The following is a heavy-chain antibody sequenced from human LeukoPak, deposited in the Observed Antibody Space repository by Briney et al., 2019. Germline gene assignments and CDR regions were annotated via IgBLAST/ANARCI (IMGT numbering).Heavy chain of an antibody. CDR2: IYNSGST. CDR3: ARFQSSISWDYYYGLDV. Sequence: PSETLSLTCTDSVGSTYIYYWSWIRQPPGKGLEGIGYIYNSGSTNYNPSLKSRVTISVDTSKNQVSRKLSSVTAADTAVYYCARFQSSISWDYYYGLDVWGQGTTVTVSS. V-gene: IGHV4-59*01. J-gene: IGHJ6*02. D-gene: IGHD2-2*01. CDR1: VGSTYIYY.